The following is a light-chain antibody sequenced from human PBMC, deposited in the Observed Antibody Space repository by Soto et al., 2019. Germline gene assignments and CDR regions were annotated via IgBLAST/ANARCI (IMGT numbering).Light chain of an antibody. CDR3: QTWDTGARVV. V-gene: IGLV4-69*01. J-gene: IGLJ2*01. Sequence: QAVVIQSPSASASLGASVKLTCTLSSGHSSYAIAWHQQQPEKGPRYLMKLSSDGSHSKGDGIPDRFSGSSSGAERYLTISSLQSEDEADYYCQTWDTGARVVFGGGTKLTVL. CDR1: SGHSSYA. CDR2: LSSDGSH.